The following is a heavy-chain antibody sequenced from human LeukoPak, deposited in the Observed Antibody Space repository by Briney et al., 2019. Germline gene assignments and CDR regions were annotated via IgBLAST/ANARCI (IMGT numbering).Heavy chain of an antibody. J-gene: IGHJ6*02. CDR3: AKDFSSGTYYPYYYYGMDV. V-gene: IGHV3-43*02. D-gene: IGHD3-10*01. Sequence: GGSLIISCAASGFTFDDYAMHWVRQAPGKGLEWVSLISGDGGSTYYADSVKGRFTISRDNSKNSLYLQMNSLRTEDTALYYCAKDFSSGTYYPYYYYGMDVWGQGTTVTVSS. CDR2: ISGDGGST. CDR1: GFTFDDYA.